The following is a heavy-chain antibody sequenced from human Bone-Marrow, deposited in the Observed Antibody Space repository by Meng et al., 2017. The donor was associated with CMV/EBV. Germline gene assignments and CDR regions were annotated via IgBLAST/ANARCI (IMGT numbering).Heavy chain of an antibody. CDR1: GFTFSRYW. CDR2: IKPDGSDT. J-gene: IGHJ3*02. Sequence: GGSLRLSCAASGFTFSRYWMSWVRQAPGKGLEWVTNIKPDGSDTDYLDSVKGRFAISRDNARNSLYLNLDTLRAQDTAVYYCARVFTSEGSAFNAFIIWGQGEVVTVAS. D-gene: IGHD3-10*01. V-gene: IGHV3-7*01. CDR3: ARVFTSEGSAFNAFII.